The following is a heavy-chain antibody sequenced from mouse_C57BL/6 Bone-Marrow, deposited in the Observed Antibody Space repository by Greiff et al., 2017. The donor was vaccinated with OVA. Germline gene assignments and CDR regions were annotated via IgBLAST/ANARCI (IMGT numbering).Heavy chain of an antibody. D-gene: IGHD1-1*01. Sequence: VKLVESGPELVKPGASVKISCKASGYAFSSSWMNWVKQRPGKGLEWIGRIYPGDGDTNYNGKFKGKATLTADKSSSTAYMQLSSLTSEDSAVYFCAITTDYYAMDYWGQGTSVTVSS. V-gene: IGHV1-82*01. CDR2: IYPGDGDT. CDR1: GYAFSSSW. J-gene: IGHJ4*01. CDR3: AITTDYYAMDY.